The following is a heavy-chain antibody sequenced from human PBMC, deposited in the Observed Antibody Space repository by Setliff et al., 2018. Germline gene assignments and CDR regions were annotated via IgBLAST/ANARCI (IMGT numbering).Heavy chain of an antibody. Sequence: PSETLSLTCSVSSGSMRNYYWIWIRQPAGEGLEWIGRIYTSGSTNYNPSLKRRVTITLEMSKNQFSLTLSAVAAADAAVYYCARARPATIAGVVPGVADLGIDVWGQGTTVTVS. J-gene: IGHJ6*02. D-gene: IGHD2-2*01. CDR3: ARARPATIAGVVPGVADLGIDV. CDR1: SGSMRNYY. CDR2: IYTSGST. V-gene: IGHV4-4*07.